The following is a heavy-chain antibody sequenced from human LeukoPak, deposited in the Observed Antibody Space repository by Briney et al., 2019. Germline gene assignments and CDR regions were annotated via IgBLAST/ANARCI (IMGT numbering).Heavy chain of an antibody. Sequence: KTSETLSLTCTVSGGSISSSSYYWGWIRQPPGKGLEWIGSIYYSGSTYYNPSLKSRVTISVDASKNQFSLKLSSVTAADTAVYYCARDGGYGSFDYWGQGTLVTVSS. D-gene: IGHD5-12*01. CDR1: GGSISSSSYY. J-gene: IGHJ4*02. CDR2: IYYSGST. V-gene: IGHV4-39*07. CDR3: ARDGGYGSFDY.